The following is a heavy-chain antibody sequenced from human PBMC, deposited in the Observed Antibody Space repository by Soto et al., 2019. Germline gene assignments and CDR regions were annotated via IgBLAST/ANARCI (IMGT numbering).Heavy chain of an antibody. CDR2: IWYDGSNK. V-gene: IGHV3-33*01. D-gene: IGHD4-17*01. CDR3: ARLYGGNISPEIRDAFDI. CDR1: GFTFSSYG. J-gene: IGHJ3*02. Sequence: QVQLVESGGGVVQPGRSLRLSCAASGFTFSSYGMHWVRQAPGKGLEWVAVIWYDGSNKYYADSVKGRFTISRDNSKNTLYLQMNSLRAEDTAVYYCARLYGGNISPEIRDAFDIWGQGTMVTVSS.